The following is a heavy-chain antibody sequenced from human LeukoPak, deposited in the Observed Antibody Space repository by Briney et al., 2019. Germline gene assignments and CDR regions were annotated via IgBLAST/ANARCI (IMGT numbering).Heavy chain of an antibody. D-gene: IGHD3-22*01. CDR3: ARADSSGYSYYFDY. J-gene: IGHJ4*02. Sequence: SQTLSLTCSVSGGSISSGDYYWSWIRQPPGKGLECIGYIYYSGSTYYNPSLKSRVTISVDTSKNQFSLKLSSVTAADTAVYYCARADSSGYSYYFDYWGQGTLVTVSS. V-gene: IGHV4-30-4*08. CDR1: GGSISSGDYY. CDR2: IYYSGST.